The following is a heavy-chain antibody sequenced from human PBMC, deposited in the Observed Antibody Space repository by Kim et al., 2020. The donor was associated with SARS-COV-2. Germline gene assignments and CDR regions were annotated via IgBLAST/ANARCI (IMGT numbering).Heavy chain of an antibody. J-gene: IGHJ4*02. D-gene: IGHD5-18*01. CDR3: ARGDYLDTLFDY. V-gene: IGHV3-21*01. Sequence: YYADSVKGRFTISRDNAKNSLYLQMNSLRAEDTAVYYCARGDYLDTLFDYWGQGTLVTVSS.